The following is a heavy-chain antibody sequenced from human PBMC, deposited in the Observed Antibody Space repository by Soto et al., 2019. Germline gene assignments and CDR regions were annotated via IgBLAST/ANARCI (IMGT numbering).Heavy chain of an antibody. Sequence: QITLNESGPTQVKPRQTLTLTCTFSGFSLTTSGVGVGWIRQSPGKAPEWLAPIYWDDDKRYSPSLKSRLTITKDTSKNQGVLTMADVDPADTAAYCCAQRGLHPVFGLVTTTAIYFDFWGQGAPGAVSS. J-gene: IGHJ4*02. CDR3: AQRGLHPVFGLVTTTAIYFDF. CDR2: IYWDDDK. D-gene: IGHD3-3*01. CDR1: GFSLTTSGVG. V-gene: IGHV2-5*02.